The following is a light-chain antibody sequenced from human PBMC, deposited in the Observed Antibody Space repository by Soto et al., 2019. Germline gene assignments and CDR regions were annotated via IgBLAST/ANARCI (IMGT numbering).Light chain of an antibody. CDR2: GAS. V-gene: IGKV3-20*01. CDR1: QSIDTY. CDR3: QPYASSPIL. J-gene: IGKJ5*01. Sequence: VLTQSPDTLSLSPGATAILSCRASQSIDTYSAWYQFKPGQRPRLLIYGASSRALGIPDRFIGRGSGTNFTLTIHILEPEDFAVYFCQPYASSPILFGQATRLEIK.